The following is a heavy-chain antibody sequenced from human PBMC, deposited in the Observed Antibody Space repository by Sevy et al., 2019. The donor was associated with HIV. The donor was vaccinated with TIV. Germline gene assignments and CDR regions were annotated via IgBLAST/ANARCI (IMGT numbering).Heavy chain of an antibody. CDR3: ARGRGDPRADCFDY. D-gene: IGHD2-21*02. V-gene: IGHV3-21*01. CDR2: ISGSSSYI. Sequence: GGSLRLSCAASGFTFNIYSMNWVRQAPGKGLEWVSSISGSSSYIFYADLVKGRFTISRDNAKNSLYLQMNSLRAEDTAVYYCARGRGDPRADCFDYWGQGPRSPSPQ. J-gene: IGHJ4*02. CDR1: GFTFNIYS.